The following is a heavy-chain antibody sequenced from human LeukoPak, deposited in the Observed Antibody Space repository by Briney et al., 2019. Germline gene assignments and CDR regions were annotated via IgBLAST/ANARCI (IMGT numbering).Heavy chain of an antibody. Sequence: SETLSLTCTVSGGSISSSSYYWSWIRQPPGKGLEWIGYIYYSGSTNYNPSLKSRVTISVDTSKNQFSLKLSSVTAADTAVYYCARQTQLWYVDYWGQGTLVTVSS. CDR1: GGSISSSSYY. V-gene: IGHV4-61*05. J-gene: IGHJ4*02. D-gene: IGHD5-18*01. CDR3: ARQTQLWYVDY. CDR2: IYYSGST.